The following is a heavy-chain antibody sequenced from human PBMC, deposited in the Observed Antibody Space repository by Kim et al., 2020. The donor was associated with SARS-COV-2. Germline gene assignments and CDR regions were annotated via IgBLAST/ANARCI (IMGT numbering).Heavy chain of an antibody. J-gene: IGHJ4*02. CDR2: ISYDGSNK. D-gene: IGHD3-10*01. V-gene: IGHV3-30*04. Sequence: GGSLRLSCAASGFTFSSYAMHWVRQAPGKGLEWVAVISYDGSNKYYADSVKGRFTISRDNSKNTLYLQMNSLRAEDTAVYYCARDYDYGSGSYYNYFDYWGQGTLVTVSS. CDR1: GFTFSSYA. CDR3: ARDYDYGSGSYYNYFDY.